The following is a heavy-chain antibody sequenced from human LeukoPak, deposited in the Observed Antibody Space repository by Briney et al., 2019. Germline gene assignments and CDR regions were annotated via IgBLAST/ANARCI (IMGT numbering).Heavy chain of an antibody. V-gene: IGHV1-18*01. Sequence: ASVKVSCKASGYTFTSYGISWVRQAPGQGLEWMGWISAYNGNTNYAQKLQGRVTMTTDTSTSTAYMELRSLRSDDTAVYYCARDSRSPPPWFGGYLGEVSENWFDPWGQGTLVTVSS. CDR3: ARDSRSPPPWFGGYLGEVSENWFDP. CDR1: GYTFTSYG. D-gene: IGHD3-10*01. J-gene: IGHJ5*02. CDR2: ISAYNGNT.